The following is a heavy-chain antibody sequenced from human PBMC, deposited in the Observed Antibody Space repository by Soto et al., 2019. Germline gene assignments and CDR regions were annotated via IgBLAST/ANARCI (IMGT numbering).Heavy chain of an antibody. Sequence: XESLKLSCKGSGNNFAGYGIAWVRQMPGKGLELMGIIYPSDSDTRYRPSFQGQVTISADKSISSAYLQWSSLRASDTAMYYCARGGVSTRTFDYWGQGTPVTVSS. CDR1: GNNFAGYG. CDR3: ARGGVSTRTFDY. D-gene: IGHD3-3*01. J-gene: IGHJ4*02. CDR2: IYPSDSDT. V-gene: IGHV5-51*01.